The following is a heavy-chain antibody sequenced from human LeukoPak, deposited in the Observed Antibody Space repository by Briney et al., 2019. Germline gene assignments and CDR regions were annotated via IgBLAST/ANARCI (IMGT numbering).Heavy chain of an antibody. D-gene: IGHD3-22*01. CDR3: AKGTYYYDSSGYPTPFDY. CDR1: GFTFSSYA. CDR2: ISGSGGST. J-gene: IGHJ4*02. V-gene: IGHV3-23*01. Sequence: GGSLRLSCAASGFTFSSYAMHWVRQAPGKGLEWVSAISGSGGSTYYADSVKGRFTISRDNSKNTLYLQMNSLRAEDTAVYYCAKGTYYYDSSGYPTPFDYWGQGTLVTVSS.